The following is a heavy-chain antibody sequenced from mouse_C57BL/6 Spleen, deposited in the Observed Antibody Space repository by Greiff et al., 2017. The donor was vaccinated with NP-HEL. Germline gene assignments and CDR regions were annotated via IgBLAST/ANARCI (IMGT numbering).Heavy chain of an antibody. D-gene: IGHD1-1*01. CDR3: AVGTVVAGAMDY. Sequence: QVQLQQPGTELVKPGASVKLSCKASGYTFTSYWMHWVKQRPGQGLEWIGNINPSNGGTNYNEKFKSKATLTVDKSSSTAYMQLSSLTSEDSAVDYCAVGTVVAGAMDYWGQGTSVTVSS. CDR2: INPSNGGT. J-gene: IGHJ4*01. CDR1: GYTFTSYW. V-gene: IGHV1-53*01.